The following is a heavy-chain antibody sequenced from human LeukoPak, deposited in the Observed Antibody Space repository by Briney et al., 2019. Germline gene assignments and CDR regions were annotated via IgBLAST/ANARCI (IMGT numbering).Heavy chain of an antibody. J-gene: IGHJ3*02. CDR3: AKDWVPAAGEGAFDI. CDR2: ISSSSTYI. D-gene: IGHD2-2*01. Sequence: GGSLRLSCAASGFTFSSYSMNWVRQAPGKGLEWVSFISSSSTYIYYADSVKGRFTISRDNAKNSLYLQMNSLRAEDTAVYYCAKDWVPAAGEGAFDIWGQGTMVTVSS. V-gene: IGHV3-21*04. CDR1: GFTFSSYS.